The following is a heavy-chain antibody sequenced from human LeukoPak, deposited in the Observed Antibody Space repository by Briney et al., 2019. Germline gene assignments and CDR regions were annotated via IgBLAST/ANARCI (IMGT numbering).Heavy chain of an antibody. V-gene: IGHV3-23*01. Sequence: GGSLRLSCAACGFTFSSYAMSWVRQAPGKGLEWVSAISGSGGSTYYADSVKGRFTISRDTSKNTLYLQMNSLRAEDTAVYYCAKPSVIAVAAAPFDYWGQGTLVTVSS. D-gene: IGHD6-19*01. J-gene: IGHJ4*02. CDR2: ISGSGGST. CDR3: AKPSVIAVAAAPFDY. CDR1: GFTFSSYA.